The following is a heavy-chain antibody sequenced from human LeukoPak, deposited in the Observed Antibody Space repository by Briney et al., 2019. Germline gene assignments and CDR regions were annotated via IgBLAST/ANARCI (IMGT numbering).Heavy chain of an antibody. D-gene: IGHD2-8*01. J-gene: IGHJ4*01. CDR1: GFGFSDSY. V-gene: IGHV3-11*01. Sequence: PGGSLRLSCVVSGFGFSDSYMTWIRQTPGTGLEWLAYIGQSGSDIYYADSVKGRFTIPRDNAKNSLYLQMNSLRPDDTALYYCSTDPRLLIYWGHGTLVTVSS. CDR2: IGQSGSDI. CDR3: STDPRLLIY.